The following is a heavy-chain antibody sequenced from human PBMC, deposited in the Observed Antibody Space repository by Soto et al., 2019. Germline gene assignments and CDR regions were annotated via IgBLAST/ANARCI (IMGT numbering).Heavy chain of an antibody. D-gene: IGHD1-1*01. Sequence: ASVKVSCKASGGTFSSYAISWVRQAPGQGLEWMGGIIPIFGTANYAQKFQGRVTITADESTSTAYMELSSLRSEDTAVYYCARVMEARGEPAWFDPWGQGTLVTVSS. J-gene: IGHJ5*02. CDR2: IIPIFGTA. CDR1: GGTFSSYA. CDR3: ARVMEARGEPAWFDP. V-gene: IGHV1-69*13.